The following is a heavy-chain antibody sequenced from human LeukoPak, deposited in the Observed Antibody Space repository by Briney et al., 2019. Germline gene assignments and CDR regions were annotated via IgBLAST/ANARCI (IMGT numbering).Heavy chain of an antibody. CDR1: GGTFSSYA. J-gene: IGHJ6*04. D-gene: IGHD6-6*01. V-gene: IGHV1-69*05. Sequence: TVKVSCKASGGTFSSYAISWVRQAPGQGLEWMGRIIPIFGTANYAQKFQGRVTITTDESTSTAYMELSSLRSEDTAVYYCARDGEYSSSSCMDVWGKGTTVTVSS. CDR3: ARDGEYSSSSCMDV. CDR2: IIPIFGTA.